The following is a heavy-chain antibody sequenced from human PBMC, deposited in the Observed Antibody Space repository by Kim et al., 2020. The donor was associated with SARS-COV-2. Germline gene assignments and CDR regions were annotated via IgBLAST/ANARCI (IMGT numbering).Heavy chain of an antibody. CDR1: GFSFSTYA. J-gene: IGHJ4*02. CDR2: INSDGDRT. V-gene: IGHV3-23*01. Sequence: GGSLRLSCAASGFSFSTYAMTWVRQVPGKGLEWISTINSDGDRTYYADSVKGRFTISRDNSKDTLFLQMNSLRADDTAVYSCARKDLKWNHDYFELWGKGALVTVSS. D-gene: IGHD2-15*01. CDR3: ARKDLKWNHDYFEL.